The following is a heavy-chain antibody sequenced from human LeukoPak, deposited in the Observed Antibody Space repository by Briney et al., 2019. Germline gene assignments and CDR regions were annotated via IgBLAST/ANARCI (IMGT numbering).Heavy chain of an antibody. CDR3: AKNQEERPYYFDY. D-gene: IGHD1-1*01. Sequence: GGSLRLSCAASGFTFSSYAMSWVRQAPGKGLEWVSAISGSGGSTYYADSVKGRLTISRDNSKNTLYLQMNSLRAEETAVYYCAKNQEERPYYFDYWGQGTLVTVSS. CDR1: GFTFSSYA. J-gene: IGHJ4*02. CDR2: ISGSGGST. V-gene: IGHV3-23*01.